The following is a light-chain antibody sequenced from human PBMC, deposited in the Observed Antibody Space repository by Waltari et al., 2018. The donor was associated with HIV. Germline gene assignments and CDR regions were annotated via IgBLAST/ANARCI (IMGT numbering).Light chain of an antibody. J-gene: IGKJ1*01. Sequence: AIRMTSSPSSFSASTGDRVTITCRASQDISSSLAWYQQKPGRAPKLLIYAASTLQSGVPSRFSGSGSGTDFTLTISCLQSEDFATYYCQQYYDYLRTFGQGTKVEIK. CDR2: AAS. CDR1: QDISSS. V-gene: IGKV1-8*01. CDR3: QQYYDYLRT.